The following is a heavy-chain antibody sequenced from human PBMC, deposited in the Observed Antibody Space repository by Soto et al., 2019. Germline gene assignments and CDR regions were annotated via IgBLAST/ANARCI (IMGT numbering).Heavy chain of an antibody. D-gene: IGHD3-3*01. CDR2: ILATTAGGTT. V-gene: IGHV3-15*01. J-gene: IGHJ1*01. CDR1: GLTFTNAW. CDR3: ATYYDFRSASSLY. Sequence: EVQLVESGGGLVKPGESLRLSCAASGLTFTNAWMNWVRQAPGKGLQWVGRILATTAGGTTNYASPLKGRVTISRDDSKNTFYLQVESLKTEDTAVYYCATYYDFRSASSLYWGRGTLVTVFS.